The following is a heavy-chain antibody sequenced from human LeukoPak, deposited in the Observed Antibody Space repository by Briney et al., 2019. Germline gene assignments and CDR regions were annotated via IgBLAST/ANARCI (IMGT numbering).Heavy chain of an antibody. J-gene: IGHJ4*02. Sequence: GESLKISCKSSGYTFTNNWIGWVRQMSGKGLEWMGMIYPGDSDTRYSPSFQGQVTISADKSISTAYLQWSSLKASDTAMYYCARRRDLYSGSYYPFDYWGQGTLVTVSS. CDR1: GYTFTNNW. V-gene: IGHV5-51*01. CDR2: IYPGDSDT. D-gene: IGHD1-26*01. CDR3: ARRRDLYSGSYYPFDY.